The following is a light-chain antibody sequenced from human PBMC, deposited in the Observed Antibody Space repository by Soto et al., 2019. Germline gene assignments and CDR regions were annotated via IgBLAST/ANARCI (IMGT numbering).Light chain of an antibody. V-gene: IGLV1-44*01. J-gene: IGLJ3*02. CDR2: GDD. CDR1: SSNIGSHT. CDR3: ASWDDRLNGPV. Sequence: QSVLTQPPSTSGTPGQRVAISCSGTSSNIGSHTVNWYQQLPGTAPKLLIYGDDQRPSGVPDRFSGSKSGTSASLAISGLQPEDEVDSYCASWDDRLNGPVFGGGTKLTVL.